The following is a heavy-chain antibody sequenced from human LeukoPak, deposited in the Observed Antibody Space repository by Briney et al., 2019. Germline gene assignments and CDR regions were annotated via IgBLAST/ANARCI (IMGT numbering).Heavy chain of an antibody. CDR1: GGTFSSYA. D-gene: IGHD3/OR15-3a*01. CDR3: ARVGLKDYYYYMDV. J-gene: IGHJ6*03. Sequence: SVKVSCKASGGTFSSYAISWVRQAPGQGLEWMGRIIPIYGTANYAQKFQGRVTITTDESTSTAYMELSSLRSEDTAVYYCARVGLKDYYYYMDVWGKGTTVTVSS. CDR2: IIPIYGTA. V-gene: IGHV1-69*05.